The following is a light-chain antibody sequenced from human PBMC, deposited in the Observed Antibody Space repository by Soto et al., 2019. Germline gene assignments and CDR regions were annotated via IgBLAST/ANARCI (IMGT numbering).Light chain of an antibody. V-gene: IGKV1-5*03. J-gene: IGKJ2*01. CDR2: KAS. CDR3: QQYNSYPL. CDR1: QSISSW. Sequence: DIQMTQSPSTLSASVGDRVTITCRASQSISSWLAWYQQKPGKAPKLMIYKASSLESGVPSRLSGSGSGTEFTLTISRLQPDDFATYYCQQYNSYPLFGQGTKLEIK.